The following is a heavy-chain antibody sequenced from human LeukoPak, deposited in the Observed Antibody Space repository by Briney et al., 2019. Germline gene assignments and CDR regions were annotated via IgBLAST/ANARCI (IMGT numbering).Heavy chain of an antibody. CDR3: ARTGGY. V-gene: IGHV2-5*01. J-gene: IGHJ4*02. CDR2: VSWNDDK. CDR1: GFSLTTSRVR. D-gene: IGHD1-26*01. Sequence: SGPTLVKPTQTLTLTCTFSGFSLTTSRVRVGWIRQPPGKALEWLALVSWNDDKRYNPSLKSRLTITKDTSNNQVVLTMTNMDPVDTATCYCARTGGYWGQGTLVTVSS.